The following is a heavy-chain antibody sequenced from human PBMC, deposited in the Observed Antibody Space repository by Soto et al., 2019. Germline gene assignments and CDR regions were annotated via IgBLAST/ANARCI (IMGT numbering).Heavy chain of an antibody. CDR2: IIPIFGTA. V-gene: IGHV1-69*13. D-gene: IGHD6-13*01. J-gene: IGHJ6*02. CDR3: ARDGAAGTLYYYYGMDV. CDR1: GGTFSSYA. Sequence: SVKVSCKASGGTFSSYAISWVRQAPGQGLVWRGGIIPIFGTANYAQKFQGRVTITADESTSTAYMELSSLRSEDTAVYYCARDGAAGTLYYYYGMDVWGQGTTVTVSS.